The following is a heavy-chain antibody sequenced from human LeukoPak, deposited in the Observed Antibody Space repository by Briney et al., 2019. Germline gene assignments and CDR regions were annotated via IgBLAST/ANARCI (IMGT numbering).Heavy chain of an antibody. CDR2: INHSGST. J-gene: IGHJ4*02. Sequence: SETLSLTCAVYGGSFSGYYWSWIRQPPGKGREWIGEINHSGSTNYNPSLKSRVTISVDTSKNQFSLKLSSVTAADTAVYYCARTMVRGVIKGNDDYWGQGTLVTVSS. CDR1: GGSFSGYY. D-gene: IGHD3-10*01. V-gene: IGHV4-34*01. CDR3: ARTMVRGVIKGNDDY.